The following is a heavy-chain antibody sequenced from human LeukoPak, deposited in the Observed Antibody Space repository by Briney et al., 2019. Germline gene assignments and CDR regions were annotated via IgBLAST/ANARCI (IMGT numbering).Heavy chain of an antibody. CDR3: ARVEVRWYIYYGMDV. D-gene: IGHD4-23*01. CDR2: INHSGST. J-gene: IGHJ6*02. V-gene: IGHV4-34*01. Sequence: SETLSLTCAVYGGSFSGYYWSWIRQPPGKGPEWIGEINHSGSTNYNPSLKSRVTISVDTSKNQFSLKLSSVTAADTAVYYCARVEVRWYIYYGMDVRGQGTTVTVSS. CDR1: GGSFSGYY.